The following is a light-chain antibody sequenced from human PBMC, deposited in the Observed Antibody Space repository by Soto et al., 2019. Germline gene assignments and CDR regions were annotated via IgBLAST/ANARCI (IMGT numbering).Light chain of an antibody. CDR1: QNIRTY. J-gene: IGKJ2*01. V-gene: IGKV1-39*01. Sequence: DIQMTQSPYSLSASVGDSLTITCRASQNIRTYLNWYQQKPGRAPKLLIHSASALPSGAPSRFSGSGSGTEFTLTMSGLQPEDFATYYCQQGHSTPYTFGQGTKVDIK. CDR2: SAS. CDR3: QQGHSTPYT.